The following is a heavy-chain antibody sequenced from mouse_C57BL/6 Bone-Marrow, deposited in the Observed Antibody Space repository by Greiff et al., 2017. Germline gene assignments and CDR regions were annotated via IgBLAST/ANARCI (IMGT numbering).Heavy chain of an antibody. CDR1: GYAFSSYW. CDR3: ARENWVAWFAY. Sequence: VKVVESGAELVKPGASVKISCKASGYAFSSYWMNWVKQRPGKGLEWIGQIYPGDGDTNYNEKFKGKATLTADKSSSTAYMQRSSLTSEDSAVYCCARENWVAWFAYWGQGTLVTVSA. V-gene: IGHV1-80*01. CDR2: IYPGDGDT. D-gene: IGHD4-1*01. J-gene: IGHJ3*01.